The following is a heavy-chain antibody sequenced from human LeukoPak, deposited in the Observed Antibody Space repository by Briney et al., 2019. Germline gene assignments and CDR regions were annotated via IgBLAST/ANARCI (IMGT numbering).Heavy chain of an antibody. CDR3: ARDHVVVVVAATRSSLDY. CDR2: IIPILGIA. J-gene: IGHJ4*02. D-gene: IGHD2-15*01. CDR1: GGTFSSYA. V-gene: IGHV1-69*04. Sequence: GASVKVSCRASGGTFSSYAISWVRQAPGQGLEWMGRIIPILGIANYAQKFQGRVTITADKSTSTAYMELSSLRSEDTAVHYCARDHVVVVVAATRSSLDYWGQGTLVTVSS.